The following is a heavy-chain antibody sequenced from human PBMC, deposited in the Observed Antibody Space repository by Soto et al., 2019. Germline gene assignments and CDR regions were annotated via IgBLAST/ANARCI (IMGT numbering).Heavy chain of an antibody. V-gene: IGHV3-30*18. CDR2: FSHDGRNT. Sequence: VQLVESGGGVVQPGRSLRLSCAASGFTFSDYAMHCVRQAPGKGVEWVAVFSHDGRNTHYADSVKGRFTISRDSSKNTVSLEMTSLRAEATDVYYCAKGGRQWLVTADFNYWGQGALVTVSS. CDR1: GFTFSDYA. CDR3: AKGGRQWLVTADFNY. J-gene: IGHJ4*02. D-gene: IGHD6-19*01.